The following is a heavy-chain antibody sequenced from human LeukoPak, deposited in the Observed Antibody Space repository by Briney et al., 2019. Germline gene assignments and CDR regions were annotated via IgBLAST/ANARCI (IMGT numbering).Heavy chain of an antibody. CDR1: GGSISSSKW. CDR3: TRGEGDLDP. J-gene: IGHJ5*02. V-gene: IGHV4-4*02. D-gene: IGHD2-21*02. Sequence: SETLSLTCAVSGGSISSSKWWSWVRPSPGKGLEWIGEIYHSGSTIYNPSLKSRVSISVDKSQNQFSLKLSSVTAADTAIYFCTRGEGDLDPWGQGTLVTVSS. CDR2: IYHSGST.